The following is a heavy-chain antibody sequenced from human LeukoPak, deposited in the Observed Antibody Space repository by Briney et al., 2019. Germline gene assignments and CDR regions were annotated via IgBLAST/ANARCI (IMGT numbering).Heavy chain of an antibody. CDR1: GFTFGDYA. J-gene: IGHJ6*03. CDR3: TRAVDTAMVMVYYYMDV. CDR2: IRSKAYGGTT. Sequence: GGSLRLSCTASGFTFGDYAMSWFRQAPGKGLEWVGFIRSKAYGGTTEYAASVKGRFTISRDDSKSIAYLQMNSLKTEDTAVYYCTRAVDTAMVMVYYYMDVWGKGTTVTVSS. V-gene: IGHV3-49*03. D-gene: IGHD5-18*01.